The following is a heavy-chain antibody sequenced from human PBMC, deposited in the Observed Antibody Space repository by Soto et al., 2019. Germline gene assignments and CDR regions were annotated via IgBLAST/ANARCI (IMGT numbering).Heavy chain of an antibody. D-gene: IGHD3-3*01. V-gene: IGHV3-48*02. CDR1: GFTFSSYS. Sequence: EVQLVESGGGLVQPGGSLRLSCAASGFTFSSYSMNWVRQAPGKGLEWVSYISSSSSTIYYADSVKGRFTISRDNAKNSLYLQMNSLRDEDTAVYYCARALRFLEWLPDYYYYGMDVWGQGTTVTVSS. CDR3: ARALRFLEWLPDYYYYGMDV. CDR2: ISSSSSTI. J-gene: IGHJ6*02.